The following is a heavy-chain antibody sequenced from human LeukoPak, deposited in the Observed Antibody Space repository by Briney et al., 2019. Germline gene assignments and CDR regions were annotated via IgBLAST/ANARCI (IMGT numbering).Heavy chain of an antibody. CDR2: ISSSSSYI. CDR3: ARDLSVVVISDAFDI. D-gene: IGHD3-22*01. J-gene: IGHJ3*02. V-gene: IGHV3-21*01. Sequence: GGSLRLSCAASGFTFSCYSMNWVRQAPGKGLEWVSSISSSSSYIYYADSVKGRFTISRDNAKNSLYLQMNSLRAEDTAVYYCARDLSVVVISDAFDIWGQGTMVTVSS. CDR1: GFTFSCYS.